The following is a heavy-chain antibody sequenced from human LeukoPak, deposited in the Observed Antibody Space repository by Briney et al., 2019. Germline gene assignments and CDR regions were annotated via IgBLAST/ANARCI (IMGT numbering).Heavy chain of an antibody. CDR3: ARDSSGYYYRTGFDY. CDR2: IIPIVGTA. J-gene: IGHJ4*02. D-gene: IGHD3-22*01. V-gene: IGHV1-69*01. CDR1: GGTFSSYA. Sequence: GASVKVSCTASGGTFSSYAISWVRQAPGQGLEWMGGIIPIVGTANYAQKFQGRVTITADESTSTAYMELSSLRSEDTAVYYCARDSSGYYYRTGFDYWGQGTLVTVSS.